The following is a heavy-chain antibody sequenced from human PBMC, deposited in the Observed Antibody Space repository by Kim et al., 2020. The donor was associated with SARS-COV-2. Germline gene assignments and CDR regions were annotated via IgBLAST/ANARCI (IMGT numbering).Heavy chain of an antibody. D-gene: IGHD6-13*01. J-gene: IGHJ5*02. CDR2: ISGSGGST. CDR3: AKDRRPGMGTAAGMVVWFDP. CDR1: GFTFSSYA. Sequence: GGSLRLSCAASGFTFSSYAMSWVRQAPGKGLEWVSAISGSGGSTYYADSVKGRFTISRDNSKNTLYLQMNSLRAEDTAVYYCAKDRRPGMGTAAGMVVWFDPWGQGTLVTVSS. V-gene: IGHV3-23*01.